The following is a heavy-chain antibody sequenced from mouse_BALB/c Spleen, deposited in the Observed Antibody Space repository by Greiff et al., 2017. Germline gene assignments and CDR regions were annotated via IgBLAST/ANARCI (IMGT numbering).Heavy chain of an antibody. CDR3: SRGGLYYGYDAMDY. Sequence: QVQLQQSGAELAKPGASVKMSCKASGYTFTSYWMHWVKQRPGQGLEWIGYINPSTGYTEYNQKFKDKATLTADKSSSTAYMQLSSLTSEDSAVYYCSRGGLYYGYDAMDYWGQGTSVTVSS. CDR2: INPSTGYT. CDR1: GYTFTSYW. D-gene: IGHD1-2*01. J-gene: IGHJ4*01. V-gene: IGHV1-7*01.